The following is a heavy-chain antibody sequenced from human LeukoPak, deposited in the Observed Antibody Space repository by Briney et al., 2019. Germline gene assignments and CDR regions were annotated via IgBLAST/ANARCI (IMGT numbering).Heavy chain of an antibody. D-gene: IGHD6-6*01. CDR1: GGSISSSSYY. J-gene: IGHJ5*02. Sequence: SETLSLTCTVSGGSISSSSYYWGWIRQPPGKGLEWIGSIYYSGNTYYNPSLKSRVTISVDTSKNQFSLKLSSVTAADTAVYYCARRQYSRKTFDPWGQGTLVTVSS. V-gene: IGHV4-39*07. CDR3: ARRQYSRKTFDP. CDR2: IYYSGNT.